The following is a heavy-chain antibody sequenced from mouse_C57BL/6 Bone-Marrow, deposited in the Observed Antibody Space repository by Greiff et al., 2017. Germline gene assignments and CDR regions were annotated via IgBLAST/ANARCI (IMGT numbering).Heavy chain of an antibody. CDR3: ARSQYYYAMDY. CDR2: INPSTGGT. V-gene: IGHV1-42*01. CDR1: GYSFTGYY. J-gene: IGHJ4*01. D-gene: IGHD6-1*01. Sequence: VQLQQSGPELVKPGASVKISCKASGYSFTGYYMNWVKQSPEKSLEWIGEINPSTGGTTYNQKFKAKATLTVDKSSSTAYMQLKSLTSEDSAVYYCARSQYYYAMDYWGQGTSVTGSS.